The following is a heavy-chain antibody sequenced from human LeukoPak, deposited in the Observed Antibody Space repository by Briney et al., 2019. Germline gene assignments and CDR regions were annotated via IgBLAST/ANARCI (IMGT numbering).Heavy chain of an antibody. V-gene: IGHV4-34*01. J-gene: IGHJ6*02. Sequence: SETLSLTCAVYGGSFSGYYWSWIRQPPGKGLEWIGEINHSGSTNYNPSLKSRATISVDTSKNQFSLKLSSVTAADTAVYYCARGRSSSSGYLYYYYYYGMDVWGQGATVTVSS. D-gene: IGHD3-22*01. CDR2: INHSGST. CDR1: GGSFSGYY. CDR3: ARGRSSSSGYLYYYYYYGMDV.